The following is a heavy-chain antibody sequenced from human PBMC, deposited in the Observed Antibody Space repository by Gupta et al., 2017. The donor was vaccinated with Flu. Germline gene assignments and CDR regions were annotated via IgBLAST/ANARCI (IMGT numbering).Heavy chain of an antibody. CDR2: IWYDGSDK. Sequence: QVQLVESGGGVVQPGRSLRLSCAASGFTFSSFGMHWVRQAPGKGLEWVAVIWYDGSDKYYVDSVKGRFTVSRDNSKNTLYLQMNTLRAGDTAVYYCARVGPHDYGMDVWGQGTTVTVSS. CDR1: GFTFSSFG. CDR3: ARVGPHDYGMDV. V-gene: IGHV3-33*01. J-gene: IGHJ6*02.